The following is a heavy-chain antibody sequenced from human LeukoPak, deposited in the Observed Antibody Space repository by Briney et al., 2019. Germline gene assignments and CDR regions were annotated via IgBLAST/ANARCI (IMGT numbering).Heavy chain of an antibody. Sequence: ASAKVSCKVSGYTFTSYDINWVRQATGQGLEWMGWMNPNSGNTGYAQKFQGRVTMTRNTSISTAYMELSSLRSEDTAVYYCARVRVVVRGAIGHAFDIWGQGTMVTVSS. D-gene: IGHD3-10*01. CDR2: MNPNSGNT. CDR1: GYTFTSYD. J-gene: IGHJ3*02. CDR3: ARVRVVVRGAIGHAFDI. V-gene: IGHV1-8*01.